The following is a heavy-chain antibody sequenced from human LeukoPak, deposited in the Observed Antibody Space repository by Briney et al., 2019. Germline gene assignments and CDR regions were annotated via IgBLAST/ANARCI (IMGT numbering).Heavy chain of an antibody. CDR3: ARGLQLWSY. V-gene: IGHV4-34*01. D-gene: IGHD5-18*01. CDR2: INHSGST. Sequence: KASETLSLTCAVYGGSFSGYYWSWIRQPPGKGLEWIGEINHSGSTNYNPSLKSRVTISVDTSKNQLSLKLSSVTAADTAVYYCARGLQLWSYWGQGTLVTVSS. CDR1: GGSFSGYY. J-gene: IGHJ4*02.